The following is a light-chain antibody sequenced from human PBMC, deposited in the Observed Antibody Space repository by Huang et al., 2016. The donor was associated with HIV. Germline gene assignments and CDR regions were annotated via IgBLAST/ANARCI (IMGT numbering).Light chain of an antibody. CDR2: AAS. Sequence: DIQMTQSPSSLSASVGDRVTITCRASQGVSNYLAWYQQKPGKVPKLLIYAASTLQSGGPSRFSGSGSGTDFTLTISSLQPEDGPTYYCQKCNSAPFTFGPGTKVDIK. J-gene: IGKJ3*01. V-gene: IGKV1-27*01. CDR3: QKCNSAPFT. CDR1: QGVSNY.